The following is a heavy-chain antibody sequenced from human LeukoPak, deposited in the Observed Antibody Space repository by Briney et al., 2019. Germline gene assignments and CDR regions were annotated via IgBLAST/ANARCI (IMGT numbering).Heavy chain of an antibody. J-gene: IGHJ6*02. D-gene: IGHD6-19*01. Sequence: GGSLRLSCAASGFTFSSYAMSWVRQAPGKGLEWVSAISGSGGSTYYADSVKGRFTISRDNSKNTLYLQMNSLRAEDTAVYYCAKDLQQWADSYYYYGMDVWGQGTTVTVSS. CDR2: ISGSGGST. CDR1: GFTFSSYA. V-gene: IGHV3-23*01. CDR3: AKDLQQWADSYYYYGMDV.